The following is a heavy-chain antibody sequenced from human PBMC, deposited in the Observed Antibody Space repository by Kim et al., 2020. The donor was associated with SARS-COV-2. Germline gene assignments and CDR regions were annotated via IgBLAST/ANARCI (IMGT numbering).Heavy chain of an antibody. CDR2: ISYDGSNK. Sequence: GGSLRLSCAASGFTFSSYAMHWVRQAPGKGLEWVAVISYDGSNKYYADSVKGRFTISRDNSKNTLYLQMNSLRAEDTAVYYCAREDPYDSSGYYYDTDYYYYGMDVWGQGTTVTVSS. V-gene: IGHV3-30-3*01. CDR1: GFTFSSYA. D-gene: IGHD3-22*01. CDR3: AREDPYDSSGYYYDTDYYYYGMDV. J-gene: IGHJ6*02.